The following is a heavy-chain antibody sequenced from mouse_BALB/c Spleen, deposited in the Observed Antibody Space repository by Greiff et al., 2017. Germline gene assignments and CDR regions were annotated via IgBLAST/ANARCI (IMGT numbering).Heavy chain of an antibody. D-gene: IGHD1-1*02. V-gene: IGHV1S137*01. CDR3: AREVGTAGYFDY. J-gene: IGHJ2*01. CDR2: ISTYYGDA. Sequence: VQLRQSGAELVRPGVSVKISCKGSGYTFTDYAMHWVKQSNAKSLEWIGVISTYYGDASYNQKFKGKATMTVDKSSSTAYMELARLTSEDSAIYYCAREVGTAGYFDYWGQGTTLTVSS. CDR1: GYTFTDYA.